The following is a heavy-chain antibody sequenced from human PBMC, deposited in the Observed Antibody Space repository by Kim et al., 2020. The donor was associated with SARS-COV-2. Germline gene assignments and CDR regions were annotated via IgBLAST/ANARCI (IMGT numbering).Heavy chain of an antibody. D-gene: IGHD6-19*01. CDR1: GFTFSSYE. CDR2: ISSSGSTI. V-gene: IGHV3-48*03. Sequence: GGSLRLSCAASGFTFSSYEMNWVRQAPGKGLEWVSYISSSGSTIYYADSVKGRFTISRDNAKNSLYLQMNSLRAEDTAVYYCARVGSSGVDYWGQGTLVTVSS. J-gene: IGHJ4*02. CDR3: ARVGSSGVDY.